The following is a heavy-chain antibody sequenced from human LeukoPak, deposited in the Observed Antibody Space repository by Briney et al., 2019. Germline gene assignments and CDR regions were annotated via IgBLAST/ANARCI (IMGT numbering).Heavy chain of an antibody. J-gene: IGHJ4*02. CDR1: GYRFTDYW. D-gene: IGHD6-13*01. CDR3: ARSSAPGIAESPFDF. CDR2: IYPGDSDT. Sequence: GESLKISCKGFGYRFTDYWIGWVRQVPGKGLEWMGIIYPGDSDTRYSPSLQGQVTISADKSISTAYLQWSSLKASDTAIFYCARSSAPGIAESPFDFWGQGTLVTVSS. V-gene: IGHV5-51*01.